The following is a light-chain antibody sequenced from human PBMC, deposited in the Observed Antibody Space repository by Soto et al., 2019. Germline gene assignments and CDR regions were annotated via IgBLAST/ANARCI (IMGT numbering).Light chain of an antibody. V-gene: IGKV1-12*01. CDR2: AAS. CDR1: QDISTW. Sequence: DIQLTQSPSSVSASVREKVTITCRASQDISTWLAWYQQKPGKAPKLLIYAASSLLSGVPSRFSGSGSGTDFTLTISSLQPEDFATYYCQQANSFPITFGQGTRLEMK. J-gene: IGKJ5*01. CDR3: QQANSFPIT.